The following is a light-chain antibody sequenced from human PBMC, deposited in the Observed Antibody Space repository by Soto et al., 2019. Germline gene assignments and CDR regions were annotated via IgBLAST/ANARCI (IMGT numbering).Light chain of an antibody. V-gene: IGKV3-20*01. CDR2: GTS. CDR1: QSVATSY. CDR3: QQYGSSPT. J-gene: IGKJ5*01. Sequence: EIVLTQSPGTLSLSPGERATLSCRASQSVATSYLAWYQQKPGQAPRLLFYGTSNRATGIPDRFSGSGSGTDFTLTSSILEPEDFAVYYCQQYGSSPTFGQGTRLEIK.